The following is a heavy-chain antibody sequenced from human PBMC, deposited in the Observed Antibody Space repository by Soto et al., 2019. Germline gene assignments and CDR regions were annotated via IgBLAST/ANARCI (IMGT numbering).Heavy chain of an antibody. J-gene: IGHJ4*02. Sequence: SVKVSCKAAGGTFSSYAISWVRQAPGQGLEWMGGIIPIFGTANYAQKFQGRVTITADESTSTAYMELSSLRSEDTAVYYCVFSLHLVTLVRRITSDFCCQATLVTVSS. CDR3: VFSLHLVTLVRRITSDF. D-gene: IGHD3-10*01. CDR1: GGTFSSYA. V-gene: IGHV1-69*13. CDR2: IIPIFGTA.